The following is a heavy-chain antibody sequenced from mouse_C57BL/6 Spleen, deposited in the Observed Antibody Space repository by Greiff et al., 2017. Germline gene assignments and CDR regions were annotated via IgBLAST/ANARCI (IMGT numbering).Heavy chain of an antibody. Sequence: EVMLVESGEGLVKPGGSLKLSCAASGFTFSSYAMSWVRQTPEKRLEWVAYISSGGDYIYYADTVKGRFTISRDNARNTLYLQMSSLKSEDTAMYYCTRDTIYYGYDGTAYYAMDYWGQGTSVTVSS. CDR1: GFTFSSYA. CDR2: ISSGGDYI. V-gene: IGHV5-9-1*02. CDR3: TRDTIYYGYDGTAYYAMDY. J-gene: IGHJ4*01. D-gene: IGHD2-2*01.